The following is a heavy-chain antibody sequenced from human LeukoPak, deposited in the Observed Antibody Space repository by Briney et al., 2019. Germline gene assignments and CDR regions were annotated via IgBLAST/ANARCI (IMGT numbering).Heavy chain of an antibody. J-gene: IGHJ4*02. D-gene: IGHD2/OR15-2a*01. CDR3: ARVLYDYYFDY. Sequence: SQTLSLTCAVSGGSFSSGGYYWSWIRHHTGKGLEWLACISYSGIAYYNPSLKSRLTISVDTSKNQFSLELSSVTAADTALYYCARVLYDYYFDYWGQGTLVTVSS. CDR2: ISYSGIA. V-gene: IGHV4-31*11. CDR1: GGSFSSGGYY.